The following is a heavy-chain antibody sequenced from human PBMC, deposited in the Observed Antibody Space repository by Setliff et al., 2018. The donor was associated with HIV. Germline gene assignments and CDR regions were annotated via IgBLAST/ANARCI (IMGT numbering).Heavy chain of an antibody. CDR2: ISYDGSNK. CDR3: AKDSRRGDAYNVGVFDF. CDR1: GFTFDGYT. Sequence: PGGSLRLSCAASGFTFDGYTMHWVRQAPGKGLEWVAVISYDGSNKYYADSVKGRFTISRDNSKNTLYLRMDSLTAEDTAIYYCAKDSRRGDAYNVGVFDFWGQGTMVTVSS. J-gene: IGHJ3*01. V-gene: IGHV3-30-3*01. D-gene: IGHD3-10*01.